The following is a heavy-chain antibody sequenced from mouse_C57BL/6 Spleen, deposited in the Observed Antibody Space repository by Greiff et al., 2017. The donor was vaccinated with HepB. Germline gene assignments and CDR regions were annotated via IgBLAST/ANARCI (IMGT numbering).Heavy chain of an antibody. D-gene: IGHD5-1-1*01. J-gene: IGHJ2*01. CDR3: VREDTSFDY. CDR2: IRSKSSNDAT. CDR1: GFTFNTYA. V-gene: IGHV10-3*01. Sequence: EVQLQESGGGLVQPQGSLKLSCAASGFTFNTYAMHWVRQAPGKGLEWVARIRSKSSNDATYYADSGKDRFTISRDDSQSMLYLQMNNLKTEDTAMYYCVREDTSFDYWGQGTTLTVSS.